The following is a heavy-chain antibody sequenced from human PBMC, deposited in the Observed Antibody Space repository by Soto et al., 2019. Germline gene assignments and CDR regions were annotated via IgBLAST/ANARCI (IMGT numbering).Heavy chain of an antibody. CDR3: EKATATGGGAFEI. CDR2: ILVGGSK. Sequence: GGSLRLSCAASGFICSSYDMSWVRQAPGKGLEWVSTILVGGSKHYEASVEGLFTITRDTTKIAVYLQMNILTAGNTAVYYCEKATATGGGAFEICGQGTMVTVSS. CDR1: GFICSSYD. J-gene: IGHJ3*02. D-gene: IGHD2-8*02. V-gene: IGHV3-23*01.